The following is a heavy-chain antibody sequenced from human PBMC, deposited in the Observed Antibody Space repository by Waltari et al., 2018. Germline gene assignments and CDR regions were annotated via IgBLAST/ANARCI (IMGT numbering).Heavy chain of an antibody. Sequence: QVQLVESGGGLVKPGGSLRLSCAASGFTFSDYYMSWIRKAPGKGLEWFSYIRSSGSTRYYADSVKGRFTIARDNAKNSLYLQMNSLRAEDTAVYYCASGREYSYGYWDYWGQGTLVTGSS. CDR1: GFTFSDYY. CDR3: ASGREYSYGYWDY. V-gene: IGHV3-11*01. CDR2: IRSSGSTR. D-gene: IGHD5-18*01. J-gene: IGHJ4*02.